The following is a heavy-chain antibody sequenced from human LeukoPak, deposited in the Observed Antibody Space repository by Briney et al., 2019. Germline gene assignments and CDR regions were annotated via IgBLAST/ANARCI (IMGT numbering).Heavy chain of an antibody. Sequence: ASVEVSCKASGGTFSSYAISWVRQAPGQGLEWMGGIIPIFGTANYAQKFQGRVTITADESTSTAYMELSSLRSEDTAVYYCASMEVVPAATVSYYYYGMDVWGQGTTVTVSS. V-gene: IGHV1-69*13. CDR3: ASMEVVPAATVSYYYYGMDV. CDR2: IIPIFGTA. CDR1: GGTFSSYA. J-gene: IGHJ6*02. D-gene: IGHD2-2*01.